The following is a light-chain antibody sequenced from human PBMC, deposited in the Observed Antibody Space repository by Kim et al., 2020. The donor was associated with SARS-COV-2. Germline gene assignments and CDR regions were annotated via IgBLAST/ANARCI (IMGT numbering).Light chain of an antibody. V-gene: IGLV3-19*01. CDR1: SLSSYY. CDR2: GKN. Sequence: SSELTQDPAVSVALGQTVRITCQGDSLSSYYASWYQQKPGQAPVLVIYGKNNRPSGIPDRFSGSSSGNTASLSITGAQAEDEADYYCNSRDSSGNHVVFGGGPQLTVL. CDR3: NSRDSSGNHVV. J-gene: IGLJ2*01.